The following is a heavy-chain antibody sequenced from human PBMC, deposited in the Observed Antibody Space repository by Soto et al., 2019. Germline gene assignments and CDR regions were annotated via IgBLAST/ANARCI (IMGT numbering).Heavy chain of an antibody. V-gene: IGHV4-39*01. CDR3: ARHDYSNYYYYYMDV. D-gene: IGHD4-4*01. CDR2: IYYSGST. CDR1: GGSISTYY. J-gene: IGHJ6*03. Sequence: PSETLSLTCAVSGGSISTYYWCWVWQPPGKGLEWIGSIYYSGSTNYNPSLKSRVTISVDTSKNQFSLKLSSVTAADTAVYYCARHDYSNYYYYYMDVWGKGTTVTVSS.